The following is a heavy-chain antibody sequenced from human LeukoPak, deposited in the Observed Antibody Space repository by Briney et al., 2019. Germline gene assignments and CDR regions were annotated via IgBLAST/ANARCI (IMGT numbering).Heavy chain of an antibody. CDR3: ARDVSSTSNWEFDY. V-gene: IGHV1-2*06. J-gene: IGHJ4*02. D-gene: IGHD1-26*01. CDR1: GYTFADYF. CDR2: INANSGGT. Sequence: ASVKVSCKTSGYTFADYFIHWVRQAPGQGLEWMGRINANSGGTEYEQKFQGRVTITRDTSISTAYVEVNWLISDDTAIYYCARDVSSTSNWEFDYWGQGTLVTVSS.